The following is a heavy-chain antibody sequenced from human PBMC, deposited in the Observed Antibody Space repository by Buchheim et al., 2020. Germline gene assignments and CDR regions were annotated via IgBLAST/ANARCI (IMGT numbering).Heavy chain of an antibody. CDR3: ARDVGYCSSTSCSWSFDY. D-gene: IGHD2-2*01. Sequence: QVQLVQSGAEVKKPGASVKVSCKASGYTFTGYYMHWVRQAPGQGLEWMGWINPNSGGTNYAQKFQGWATMTRDTSISTAYMELSRLRSDDTAVYYCARDVGYCSSTSCSWSFDYWGQGTL. CDR2: INPNSGGT. J-gene: IGHJ4*02. V-gene: IGHV1-2*04. CDR1: GYTFTGYY.